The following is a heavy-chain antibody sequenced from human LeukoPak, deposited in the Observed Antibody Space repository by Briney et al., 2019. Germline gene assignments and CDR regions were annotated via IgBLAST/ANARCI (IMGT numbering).Heavy chain of an antibody. CDR3: ARDIDKKKRGLGY. V-gene: IGHV1-2*02. CDR1: GYTFTGYY. CDR2: INPNSGGT. D-gene: IGHD3-10*01. Sequence: ASVKVSCKASGYTFTGYYMYWVRQAPGQGLEWMGWINPNSGGTNYAQKFQGRVTMTRDTSISTAYMELSRLRSDDTAVYYCARDIDKKKRGLGYWGQGTLVTVSS. J-gene: IGHJ4*02.